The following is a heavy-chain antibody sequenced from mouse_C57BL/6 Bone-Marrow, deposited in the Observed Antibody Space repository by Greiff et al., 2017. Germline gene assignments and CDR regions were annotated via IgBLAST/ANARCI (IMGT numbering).Heavy chain of an antibody. CDR3: AKLGPYYYAMDY. CDR2: ILPGSGST. D-gene: IGHD4-1*01. CDR1: GYTFTGYW. V-gene: IGHV1-9*01. Sequence: QVQLQQSGAELMKPGASVKLSCKATGYTFTGYWIEWVKQRPGHGLEWIGEILPGSGSTNYNEKFKGKATLTADKSSSTAYMQLSSLTSEDSAVYFCAKLGPYYYAMDYWGQGTSVTVSS. J-gene: IGHJ4*01.